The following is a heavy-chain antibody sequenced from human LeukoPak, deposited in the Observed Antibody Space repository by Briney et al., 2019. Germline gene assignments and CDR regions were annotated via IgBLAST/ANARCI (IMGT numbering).Heavy chain of an antibody. CDR1: GGSISSGSYY. CDR3: ARQYYDYVWGTHPYYFDY. Sequence: SETLSLTCTVSGGSISSGSYYWSWIRQPAGKGLEWIGRIYTSGSTNYNPSLKSRVTISVDTSKNQFSLKLSSVTAADTAVYYCARQYYDYVWGTHPYYFDYWGQGTLVTVSS. V-gene: IGHV4-61*02. CDR2: IYTSGST. J-gene: IGHJ4*02. D-gene: IGHD3-16*01.